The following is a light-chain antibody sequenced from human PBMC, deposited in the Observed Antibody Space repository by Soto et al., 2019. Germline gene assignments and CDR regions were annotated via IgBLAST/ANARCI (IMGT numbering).Light chain of an antibody. CDR3: AAWDDSLVV. CDR1: SSNIGSAY. J-gene: IGLJ2*01. CDR2: RNN. V-gene: IGLV1-47*01. Sequence: QAVVTQPPSASGTPGQTVTISCSGSSSNIGSAYIYWYQHLPGTAPKLLIYRNNQRPSGVPDRFSASKSGTSASLAISGLRSEDDADYYCAAWDDSLVVFGGGTMLTVL.